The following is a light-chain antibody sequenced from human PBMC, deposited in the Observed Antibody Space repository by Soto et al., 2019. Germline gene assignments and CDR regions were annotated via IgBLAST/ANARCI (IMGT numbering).Light chain of an antibody. CDR1: XGDVGGYNY. J-gene: IGLJ1*01. CDR2: EVS. Sequence: QSVLTQPPSASGSPEQSXXISXXXTXGDVGGYNYVSWYQQHPGKAPKLMIFEVSERPSGVPDRFSASKSGNTASLTVSELQAEDEADYYCSSYAGSNNYVFGTGTKVT. CDR3: SSYAGSNNYV. V-gene: IGLV2-8*01.